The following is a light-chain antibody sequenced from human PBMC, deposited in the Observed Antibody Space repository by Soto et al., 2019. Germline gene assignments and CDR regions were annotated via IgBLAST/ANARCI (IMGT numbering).Light chain of an antibody. J-gene: IGKJ5*01. V-gene: IGKV1-39*01. CDR1: QSISNY. Sequence: SSLSASVGDRVTITCRASQSISNYLSWYQQKPGKAPKLLIYAASSLQSGVPSRFSGGGSGTDFTLTISSLQPEDFATYYCQQSFSSPQITFGQGTRLEIK. CDR2: AAS. CDR3: QQSFSSPQIT.